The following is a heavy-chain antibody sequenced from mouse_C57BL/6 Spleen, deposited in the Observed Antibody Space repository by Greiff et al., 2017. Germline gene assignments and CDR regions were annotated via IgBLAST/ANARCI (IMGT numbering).Heavy chain of an antibody. D-gene: IGHD3-2*02. CDR3: TGAQAYYFDY. V-gene: IGHV6-3*01. J-gene: IGHJ2*01. CDR2: IRLKSDNYAT. Sequence: EVKLEESGGGLVQPGGSMKLSCVASGFTFSNYWMNWVRQSPEKGLEWVAQIRLKSDNYATHYAESVKGRFTISRDDSKSSVYLQINNLRAEDTGIYYCTGAQAYYFDYWGQGTTLTVSS. CDR1: GFTFSNYW.